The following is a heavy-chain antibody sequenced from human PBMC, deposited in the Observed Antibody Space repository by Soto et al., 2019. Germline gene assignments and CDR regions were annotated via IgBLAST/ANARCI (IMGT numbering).Heavy chain of an antibody. CDR1: GFIFSRYA. J-gene: IGHJ6*02. V-gene: IGHV3-30-3*01. Sequence: QELLVESGGGVVQPGRSLRLSCAASGFIFSRYAMHWVRQSPGKGLEGVAVISYDGSKKYYADSVEGRYTISRDDSKKTLYLQMNSLRVEDTAVYYCARAPHGMDVWGQGTTVIVSS. CDR2: ISYDGSKK. CDR3: ARAPHGMDV.